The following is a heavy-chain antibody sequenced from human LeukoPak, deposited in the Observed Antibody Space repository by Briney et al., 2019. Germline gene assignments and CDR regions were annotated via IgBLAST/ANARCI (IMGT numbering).Heavy chain of an antibody. Sequence: PGGSLRLSCSGSGFTFSNYDMSWVRQAPGKGLEWVSSISANGESTYHADSVKGRLTISRDNSKNTLYLHMNSLRAENTAVYYCANDRGSGWYYFDYWGQGTLVTVSS. V-gene: IGHV3-23*01. CDR1: GFTFSNYD. D-gene: IGHD6-19*01. CDR2: ISANGEST. J-gene: IGHJ4*02. CDR3: ANDRGSGWYYFDY.